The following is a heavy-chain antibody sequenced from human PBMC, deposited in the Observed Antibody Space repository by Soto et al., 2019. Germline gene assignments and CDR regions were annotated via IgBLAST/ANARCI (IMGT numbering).Heavy chain of an antibody. CDR2: INPSGGST. CDR3: ARDQEPSTLYYDYYYMDV. CDR1: GYTFTSYY. V-gene: IGHV1-46*03. J-gene: IGHJ6*03. Sequence: QVQLVQSGAEVKKPGASVTVSCKASGYTFTSYYIHWVRQAPGQGLEWMGIINPSGGSTSYAQKFQGRVTMTRDTATSTVYMEVSGLRSEDTAVYSWARDQEPSTLYYDYYYMDVWGKGTTVTVSS.